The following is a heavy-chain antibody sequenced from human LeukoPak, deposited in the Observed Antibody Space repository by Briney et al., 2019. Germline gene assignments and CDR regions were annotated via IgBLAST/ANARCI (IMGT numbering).Heavy chain of an antibody. Sequence: GGSLGLSCAASGFTVSSNYMSWVRQAPGKGLEWVSVFYKGGNTYYADSVKGRFTISRDNSKNTVSLQMNSLRVEDTAVYYCARGDGYNFFDSWGQGTLVTVSS. CDR3: ARGDGYNFFDS. V-gene: IGHV3-53*01. D-gene: IGHD5-24*01. J-gene: IGHJ4*02. CDR2: FYKGGNT. CDR1: GFTVSSNY.